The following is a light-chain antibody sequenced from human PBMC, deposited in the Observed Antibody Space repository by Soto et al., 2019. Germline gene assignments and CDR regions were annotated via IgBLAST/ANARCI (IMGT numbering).Light chain of an antibody. V-gene: IGKV3-11*01. CDR1: QSVSSY. CDR2: DAS. CDR3: QQRSNWPPWWT. J-gene: IGKJ2*02. Sequence: EIVLTQSPATLSLSPGERATLSCRASQSVSSYLAWYQQKPGQAPRLLIYDASNRATGIPARFSGSGSGTDFTITISSLEPEDFAVYYCQQRSNWPPWWTFGQGTKLEIK.